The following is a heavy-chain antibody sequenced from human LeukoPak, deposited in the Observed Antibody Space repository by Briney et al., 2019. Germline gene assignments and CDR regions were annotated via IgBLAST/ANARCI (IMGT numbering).Heavy chain of an antibody. J-gene: IGHJ3*02. Sequence: ASVKVSCKASGYTFTTYGIVWLRQAPGEGIQWMGWNSPYNDNTKYAQKLQGRVTMTADTSTSTAYMDLRSLRSDDTAVYYCAREMPAAAGSDAFDIWGQGTMVTVSS. CDR3: AREMPAAAGSDAFDI. CDR2: NSPYNDNT. D-gene: IGHD6-13*01. V-gene: IGHV1-18*01. CDR1: GYTFTTYG.